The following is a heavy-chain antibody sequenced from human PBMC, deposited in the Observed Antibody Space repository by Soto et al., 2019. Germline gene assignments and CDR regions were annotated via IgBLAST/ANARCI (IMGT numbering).Heavy chain of an antibody. Sequence: SVKVSCKASGGTFSSYTISWVRQAPGQGLEWMGRIIPILGIANYAQKFQGRVTITADKSTSTAYMELSSLRSDDSAVYYCSRESARYYYGSGSYYKYYFDYWGQGTLVTVSS. CDR2: IIPILGIA. V-gene: IGHV1-69*04. CDR3: SRESARYYYGSGSYYKYYFDY. J-gene: IGHJ4*02. D-gene: IGHD3-10*01. CDR1: GGTFSSYT.